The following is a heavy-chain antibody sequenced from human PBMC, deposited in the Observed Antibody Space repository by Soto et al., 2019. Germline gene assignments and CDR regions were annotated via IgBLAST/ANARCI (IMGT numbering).Heavy chain of an antibody. J-gene: IGHJ3*02. CDR1: GYTFTIYG. D-gene: IGHD6-13*01. V-gene: IGHV1-18*04. CDR2: ISAYNGNT. Sequence: GASVKVSCKASGYTFTIYGISCVRQSPGQGLEWMGCISAYNGNTNYAQKLQGRVTMTTDTSTSTAYMELRSLRSDDTAVYYCAISGIAAARRAFDIWGQGTMVTVSS. CDR3: AISGIAAARRAFDI.